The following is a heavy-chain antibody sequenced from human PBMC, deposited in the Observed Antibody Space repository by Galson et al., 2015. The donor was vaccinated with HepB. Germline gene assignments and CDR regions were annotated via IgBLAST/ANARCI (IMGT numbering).Heavy chain of an antibody. D-gene: IGHD4-17*01. J-gene: IGHJ4*02. V-gene: IGHV3-30*18. CDR2: ISYDGSNK. CDR3: AKDYGDYTYYFDY. Sequence: SLRLSCASSGLTFSSYGMHWVRQAPGKGLEWVAVISYDGSNKYYADSVKGRFTISRDNSKNTLYMQMNSLRAEDTAVYYCAKDYGDYTYYFDYWGQGTLATVSS. CDR1: GLTFSSYG.